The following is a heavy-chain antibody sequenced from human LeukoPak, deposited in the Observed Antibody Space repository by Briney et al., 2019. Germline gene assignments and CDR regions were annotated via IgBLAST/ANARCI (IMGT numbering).Heavy chain of an antibody. J-gene: IGHJ3*02. CDR2: VSFGGGT. D-gene: IGHD2-15*01. CDR3: VRASVESGGAFDI. V-gene: IGHV4-59*01. CDR1: GGSFSGYY. Sequence: SETLSLTCALYGGSFSGYYWSWIRQPPGKGLDWIGYVSFGGGTNYNPSLKSRVITSADTSKNQFSLNLTSVTAADTAVYYCVRASVESGGAFDIWGQGTMVTVSS.